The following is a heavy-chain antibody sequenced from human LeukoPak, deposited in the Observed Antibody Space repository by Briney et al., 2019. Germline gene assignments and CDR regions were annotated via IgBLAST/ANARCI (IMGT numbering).Heavy chain of an antibody. CDR3: ARTGSAAGPPYYYYMDV. D-gene: IGHD6-13*01. V-gene: IGHV4-59*08. CDR2: IHYSGRT. Sequence: SETLSLTCTVSGASISSYYWSWIRQPPGKGLEWITYIHYSGRTHYNPSLKSRVTISVDTSKNQFSLKLSSVTAADTAVYYCARTGSAAGPPYYYYMDVWGKGTTVTVSS. CDR1: GASISSYY. J-gene: IGHJ6*03.